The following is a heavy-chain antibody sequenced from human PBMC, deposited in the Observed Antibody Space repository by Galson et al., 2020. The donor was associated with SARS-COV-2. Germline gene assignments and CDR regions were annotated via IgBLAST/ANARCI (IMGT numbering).Heavy chain of an antibody. Sequence: ASVKVSCKVSGYTLTELSMHWVRQAPGKGLEWMGGFDPEDGETIYAQKFQGRVTMTEDTSTDTAYMELSSLRSEDTAVYYCATSVRYQLLVIWDPCDYWGQGTLVTVSS. V-gene: IGHV1-24*01. CDR3: ATSVRYQLLVIWDPCDY. CDR1: GYTLTELS. J-gene: IGHJ4*02. D-gene: IGHD2-2*01. CDR2: FDPEDGET.